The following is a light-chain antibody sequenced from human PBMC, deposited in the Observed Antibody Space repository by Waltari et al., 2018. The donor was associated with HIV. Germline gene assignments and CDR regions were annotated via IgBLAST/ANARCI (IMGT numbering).Light chain of an antibody. V-gene: IGLV1-47*01. CDR1: SSNVGKNY. CDR2: RNA. Sequence: QSGLSQPPSTSRPPGQWVVISCSGSSSNVGKNYVSWFQQLPGAAPRLRIYRNARRPSGVPDRFTAAKSRTSASLVISGLLSDDEAEYFCASWDDALSSWLFGGGTKLTVL. J-gene: IGLJ6*01. CDR3: ASWDDALSSWL.